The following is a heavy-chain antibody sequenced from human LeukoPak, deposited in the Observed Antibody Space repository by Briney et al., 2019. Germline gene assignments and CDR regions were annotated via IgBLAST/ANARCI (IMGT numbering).Heavy chain of an antibody. J-gene: IGHJ3*02. D-gene: IGHD4-23*01. V-gene: IGHV7-4-1*02. CDR2: INTNTGNP. CDR1: RYTFTTYA. Sequence: ASVKVSCKASRYTFTTYAMNWVRQAPGQGLGWMGWINTNTGNPTYAQGFTGRFVFSLDTSVSTAYLQISSLKAEDTAVYYCARGTYGGNSGDTFDIWGQGTMVTVSS. CDR3: ARGTYGGNSGDTFDI.